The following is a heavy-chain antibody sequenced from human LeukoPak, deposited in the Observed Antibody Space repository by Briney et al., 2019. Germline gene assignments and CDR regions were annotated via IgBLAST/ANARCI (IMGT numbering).Heavy chain of an antibody. Sequence: PGGSLRLSCAASGFTFSSYGMHWVRQAPGEGLEWVAVIWYDGSNKYYADSVKGRFTISRDNSKNTLYLQMNSLRAEDTAVYYCARVLRYFDWLEGYYMDVWGKGTTVTVSS. CDR3: ARVLRYFDWLEGYYMDV. J-gene: IGHJ6*03. CDR1: GFTFSSYG. CDR2: IWYDGSNK. D-gene: IGHD3-9*01. V-gene: IGHV3-33*01.